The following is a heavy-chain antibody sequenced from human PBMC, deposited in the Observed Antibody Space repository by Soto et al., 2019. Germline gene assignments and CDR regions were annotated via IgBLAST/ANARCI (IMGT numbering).Heavy chain of an antibody. J-gene: IGHJ6*02. CDR2: ISYDGSNK. Sequence: QVQLVESGGGVVQPGRSLRLSCAASGFTFSSYAMHWVRQAPGKGLEWVAVISYDGSNKYYADSVKGRFTISRDNSKNTLYLQMNSLRAEDTAVYYCARANNAMAPGYYGMDVWGQGTTVTVSS. CDR3: ARANNAMAPGYYGMDV. CDR1: GFTFSSYA. D-gene: IGHD5-18*01. V-gene: IGHV3-30-3*01.